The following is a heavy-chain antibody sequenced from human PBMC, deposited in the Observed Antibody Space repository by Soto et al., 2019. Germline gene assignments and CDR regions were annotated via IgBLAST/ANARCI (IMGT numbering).Heavy chain of an antibody. J-gene: IGHJ6*02. CDR1: GFTFSSYA. CDR2: ISGSGGST. Sequence: GGSLRLSCAASGFTFSSYAMSWVRQAPGKGLEWVSAISGSGGSTYYADSVKGRFTISRDNSKNTLYLQMNSLRAEDTAVYYCSKFGYPYYYGSGKTRGYYYYYGMDVWGQGTTVTVSS. CDR3: SKFGYPYYYGSGKTRGYYYYYGMDV. D-gene: IGHD3-10*01. V-gene: IGHV3-23*01.